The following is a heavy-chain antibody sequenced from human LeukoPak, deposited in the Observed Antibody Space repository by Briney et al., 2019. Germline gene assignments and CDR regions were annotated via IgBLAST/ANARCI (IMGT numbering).Heavy chain of an antibody. CDR2: INHSGST. J-gene: IGHJ3*02. V-gene: IGHV4-39*07. Sequence: SETLSLTCTVSGGSISSSSYYWSWIRQPPGKGLEWIGEINHSGSTDYNPSLKSRVTISEDTSKNQFSLKLSSVTAADTAVYYCARAFRGIFGVFEAFDIWGQGTMVTVSS. CDR1: GGSISSSSYY. D-gene: IGHD3-3*01. CDR3: ARAFRGIFGVFEAFDI.